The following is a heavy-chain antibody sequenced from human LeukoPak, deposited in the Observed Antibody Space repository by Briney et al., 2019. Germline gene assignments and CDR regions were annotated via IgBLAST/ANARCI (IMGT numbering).Heavy chain of an antibody. D-gene: IGHD1-26*01. CDR2: MSSSRDYV. J-gene: IGHJ4*02. CDR1: GFTFNSYN. CDR3: TRGLVGAAFDY. Sequence: GGSLRLSCGGSGFTFNSYNMQWDRQVPGKGLEWVSSMSSSRDYVFYADSVKGRFTIFRDNANQSLNLEMSSLRGEDTAIYYCTRGLVGAAFDYWGRGTLVTVSS. V-gene: IGHV3-21*01.